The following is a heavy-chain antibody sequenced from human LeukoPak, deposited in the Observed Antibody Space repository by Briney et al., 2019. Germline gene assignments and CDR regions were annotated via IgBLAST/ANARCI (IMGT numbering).Heavy chain of an antibody. Sequence: SETLSLTCTVSGGSISSSDYYWGWIRQPPGKGLEWIASIYHSGSTYYNPSLKSRVTISVDTSKNHFSLMLSSVSAADTAVYHCARHVPHENGNKRGFEHWGQGTLVSVSS. J-gene: IGHJ4*02. CDR3: ARHVPHENGNKRGFEH. V-gene: IGHV4-39*01. CDR2: IYHSGST. D-gene: IGHD2/OR15-2a*01. CDR1: GGSISSSDYY.